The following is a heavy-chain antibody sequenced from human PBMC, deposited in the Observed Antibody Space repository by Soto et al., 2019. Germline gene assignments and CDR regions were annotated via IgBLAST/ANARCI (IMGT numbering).Heavy chain of an antibody. CDR3: ALTMTTVVTADY. V-gene: IGHV5-51*01. D-gene: IGHD4-17*01. CDR2: IYPNDSDT. CDR1: GYDFSSYW. Sequence: GESLKISCKGSGYDFSSYWVGWVRQMPGKGLEWMGIIYPNDSDTRYSPSFQGQVTISADKSITTAYLQWSSLMASDTAIYYCALTMTTVVTADYWGQGTLVTVSS. J-gene: IGHJ4*02.